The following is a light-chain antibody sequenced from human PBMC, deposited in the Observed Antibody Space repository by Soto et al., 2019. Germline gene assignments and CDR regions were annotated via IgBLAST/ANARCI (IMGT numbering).Light chain of an antibody. Sequence: DIQMTPSPSSVSASVGDRITITCRASQGISSWLAWYQQKPGKAPKLLIYAASSLESVVPSRFSGSGSGTDFTLNISSRQPDDFATYYWLQANIFPGTFGQGTKGEI. J-gene: IGKJ1*01. CDR1: QGISSW. V-gene: IGKV1-12*01. CDR2: AAS. CDR3: LQANIFPGT.